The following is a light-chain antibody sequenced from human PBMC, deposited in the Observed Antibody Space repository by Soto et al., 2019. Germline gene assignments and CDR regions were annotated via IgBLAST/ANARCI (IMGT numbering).Light chain of an antibody. CDR3: QAWGTGGV. V-gene: IGLV4-69*01. Sequence: QLVLTQSPSASASPGASVKLTCTLSSGHSDYAIAWHQQQPEKGPRYLMKVTSDGSHTKGDGIPDRFSGSSSGADRYLTISSLRSEDEADYYCQAWGTGGVFGGGTKVTVL. J-gene: IGLJ3*02. CDR1: SGHSDYA. CDR2: VTSDGSH.